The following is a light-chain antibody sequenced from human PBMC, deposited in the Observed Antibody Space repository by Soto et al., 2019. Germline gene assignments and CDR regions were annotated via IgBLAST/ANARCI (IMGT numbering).Light chain of an antibody. J-gene: IGKJ2*01. Sequence: DTQMTQSPSTLSASVGDTVTITCRARQNINNWLAWYQQKPEKVPKLLIYGASTLEDGVPSRFSGSRSGTEFTLTINSLQPDDVETYYCQRYDGYFGQGTKLEIK. CDR1: QNINNW. CDR3: QRYDGY. V-gene: IGKV1-5*01. CDR2: GAS.